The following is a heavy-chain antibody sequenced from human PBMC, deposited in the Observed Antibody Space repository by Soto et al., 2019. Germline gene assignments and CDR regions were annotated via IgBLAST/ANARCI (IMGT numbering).Heavy chain of an antibody. CDR1: GGSISSGGYS. D-gene: IGHD2-2*01. V-gene: IGHV4-30-2*01. CDR2: IYHSGST. J-gene: IGHJ5*02. CDR3: ARVPDR. Sequence: SETLSLTCAVSGGSISSGGYSWSWIRQPPGKSLEWIGYIYHSGSTYYNPSLKSRVTISVGRSKNQFSLKLSSVTAADTAVYYCARVPDRWGQGTLVTVSS.